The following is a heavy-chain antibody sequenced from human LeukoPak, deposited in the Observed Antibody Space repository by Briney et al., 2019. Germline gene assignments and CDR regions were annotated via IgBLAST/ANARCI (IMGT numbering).Heavy chain of an antibody. CDR1: GYTFTGYY. Sequence: ASVKVSCEASGYTFTGYYMHWVRQAPGQGLEWMGWINPNGGGTNYAQKFQGRVTMTRDTSISTAYMELSRLRSDDTAVYYCARALDGDYYMDVWGKGTTVTVSS. V-gene: IGHV1-2*02. CDR3: ARALDGDYYMDV. D-gene: IGHD4-17*01. J-gene: IGHJ6*03. CDR2: INPNGGGT.